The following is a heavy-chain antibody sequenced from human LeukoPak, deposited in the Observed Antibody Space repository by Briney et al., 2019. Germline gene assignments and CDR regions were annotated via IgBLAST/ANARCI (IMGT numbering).Heavy chain of an antibody. CDR2: ISSSSSTI. CDR1: GFTFSSYS. V-gene: IGHV3-48*04. J-gene: IGHJ6*02. CDR3: ARGFRERIQLWSTDLYYYYYGMDV. Sequence: GGSLRLSCAASGFTFSSYSMNWVRQAPGKGLEWVSYISSSSSTIYYADSVKGRFTISRDNAKNSLYLQMNSLRAEDTAVYYCARGFRERIQLWSTDLYYYYYGMDVWGQGTTVTVSS. D-gene: IGHD5-18*01.